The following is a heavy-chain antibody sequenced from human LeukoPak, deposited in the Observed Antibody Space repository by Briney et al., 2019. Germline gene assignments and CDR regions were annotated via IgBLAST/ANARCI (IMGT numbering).Heavy chain of an antibody. V-gene: IGHV1-18*01. CDR2: IGAFNGNT. CDR1: GYSFDRYG. D-gene: IGHD3-22*01. J-gene: IGHJ3*02. CDR3: ARDFLSYDGSESHFEDTFDI. Sequence: ASLKVSCKASGYSFDRYGISGVRQAPGQGLEWLGWIGAFNGNTNYAQNLQGRVTMTADTSTTTAYMELRSLSSDDTAVYYCARDFLSYDGSESHFEDTFDIWGQGTMVTVSS.